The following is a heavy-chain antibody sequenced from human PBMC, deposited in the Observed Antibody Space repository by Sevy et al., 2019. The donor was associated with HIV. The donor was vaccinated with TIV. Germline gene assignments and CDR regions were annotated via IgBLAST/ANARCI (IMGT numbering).Heavy chain of an antibody. D-gene: IGHD1-26*01. CDR2: ISGSGGST. CDR1: GFTFSSYA. V-gene: IGHV3-23*01. CDR3: AKGVGIVGATPYYFDY. Sequence: GGSLRLSCAASGFTFSSYAMSWVRQAPGKGLEWVSAISGSGGSTYDADSVKGRFTISRDNSKNTLYLQMNSLRAEDTAVYYCAKGVGIVGATPYYFDYWGQGTLVTVSS. J-gene: IGHJ4*02.